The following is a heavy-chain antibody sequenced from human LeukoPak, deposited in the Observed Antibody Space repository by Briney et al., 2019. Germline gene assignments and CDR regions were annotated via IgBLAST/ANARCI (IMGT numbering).Heavy chain of an antibody. Sequence: RASVKVSCKASGYSFNDYAMQWVRQAPGQRLEWMGWINCGNGKTKYSEKFQGRVTITRDQSATTAYMDLSSLRSEDTAVYYCARSIWYNRQYYFDSWGQRTLVTVSS. CDR3: ARSIWYNRQYYFDS. D-gene: IGHD6-13*01. J-gene: IGHJ4*02. V-gene: IGHV1-3*01. CDR2: INCGNGKT. CDR1: GYSFNDYA.